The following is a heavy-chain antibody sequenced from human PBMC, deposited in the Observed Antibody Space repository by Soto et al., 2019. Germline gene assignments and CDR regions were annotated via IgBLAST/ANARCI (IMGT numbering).Heavy chain of an antibody. CDR3: ARVPNCDSSSCYSYFDF. J-gene: IGHJ4*02. V-gene: IGHV6-1*01. CDR2: TYYRSKWYN. D-gene: IGHD2-2*01. Sequence: SQTLSLTCAISGDSVSSSSVTWNWIRQSPSRGLEWLGRTYYRSKWYNDYAESVKSRITINPDTSKNQFSLHLNSLRAEDTAVYYCARVPNCDSSSCYSYFDFWGQGALVTVSS. CDR1: GDSVSSSSVT.